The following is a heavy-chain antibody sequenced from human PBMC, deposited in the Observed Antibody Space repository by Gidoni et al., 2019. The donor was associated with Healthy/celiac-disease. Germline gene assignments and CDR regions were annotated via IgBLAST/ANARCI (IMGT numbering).Heavy chain of an antibody. Sequence: EVQLVESGGGLVQPGGSLQLSCAASGFTFSGSAMHWVRQASGKGLEWVGRIRSKANSYATAYAASVKGRFTISRDDSKNTAYLQMNSLKTEDTAVYYCTRDSYYDSSGDYWGQGTLVTVSS. CDR3: TRDSYYDSSGDY. V-gene: IGHV3-73*01. CDR1: GFTFSGSA. D-gene: IGHD3-22*01. CDR2: IRSKANSYAT. J-gene: IGHJ4*02.